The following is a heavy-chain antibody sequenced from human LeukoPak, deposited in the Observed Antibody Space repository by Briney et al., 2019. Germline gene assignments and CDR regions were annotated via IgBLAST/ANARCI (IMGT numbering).Heavy chain of an antibody. CDR3: AKAPFLAAAGTVWFDP. CDR1: GLTFSSYA. Sequence: GGSLRLSCAASGLTFSSYAMSWVRQAPGKGLEWVSAISGSGGSTYYADSVKGRFTISRDNSKNTLYLQMNSLRAEDTAVYYCAKAPFLAAAGTVWFDPWGQGTLVTVSS. V-gene: IGHV3-23*01. J-gene: IGHJ5*02. CDR2: ISGSGGST. D-gene: IGHD6-13*01.